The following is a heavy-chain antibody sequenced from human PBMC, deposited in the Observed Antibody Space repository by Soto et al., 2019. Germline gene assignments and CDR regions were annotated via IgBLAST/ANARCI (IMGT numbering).Heavy chain of an antibody. CDR3: ARDRGPSSGYYPYWFDP. J-gene: IGHJ5*02. Sequence: QVQLVQSGAEVKKPGSSVKVSCKASGGTFSSYAITWVRQAPGQGLEWMGEIIPIFDTANYAQKFQGRVTITADESTSTAYRELSSLRSEDTAVYYCARDRGPSSGYYPYWFDPWGQGTLVTVSS. V-gene: IGHV1-69*12. CDR1: GGTFSSYA. CDR2: IIPIFDTA. D-gene: IGHD3-22*01.